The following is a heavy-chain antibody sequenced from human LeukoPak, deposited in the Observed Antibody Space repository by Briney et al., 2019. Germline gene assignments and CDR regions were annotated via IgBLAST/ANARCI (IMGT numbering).Heavy chain of an antibody. Sequence: GASVKVSCKASGYTFTSYDINWVLQATGHGLEWMGWMNPNSGNTGYAQKFQDRVTMTRNTSISTAYMELSSLRSEDTAVYYCARGAGPTTSPNYYDSSGYYLWYFDYWGQGTLVTVSS. J-gene: IGHJ4*02. CDR1: GYTFTSYD. CDR2: MNPNSGNT. CDR3: ARGAGPTTSPNYYDSSGYYLWYFDY. D-gene: IGHD3-22*01. V-gene: IGHV1-8*01.